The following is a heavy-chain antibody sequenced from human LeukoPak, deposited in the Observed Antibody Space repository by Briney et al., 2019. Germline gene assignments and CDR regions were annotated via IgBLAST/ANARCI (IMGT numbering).Heavy chain of an antibody. CDR1: GFTFNSYW. V-gene: IGHV3-74*01. Sequence: PGGSLRLSCAASGFTFNSYWMHWVRQAPGKGLVWVSRINSDGSGTSDADFVKGRFTISRDNSKNTLYLQMNSLRAEDTAMYYCARDRLTNDDFDIWGQGTMVTVSS. D-gene: IGHD2-8*01. J-gene: IGHJ3*02. CDR3: ARDRLTNDDFDI. CDR2: INSDGSGT.